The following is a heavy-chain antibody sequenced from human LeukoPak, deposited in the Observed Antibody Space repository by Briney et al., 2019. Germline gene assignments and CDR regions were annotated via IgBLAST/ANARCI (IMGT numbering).Heavy chain of an antibody. D-gene: IGHD6-6*01. CDR2: ISGSGGST. Sequence: PGGSLRLSCAASGFTFSSYAMSWVRQAPGKGLEWVSAISGSGGSTHYADPVKGRFTISRDNSKNTLYLQMNSLRAEDTAVYYCAKDDAVGSSSTPFDNWFDPWGQGTLVTVSS. V-gene: IGHV3-23*01. J-gene: IGHJ5*02. CDR3: AKDDAVGSSSTPFDNWFDP. CDR1: GFTFSSYA.